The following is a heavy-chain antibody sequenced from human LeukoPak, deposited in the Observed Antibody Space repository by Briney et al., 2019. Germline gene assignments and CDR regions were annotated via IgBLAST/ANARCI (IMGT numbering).Heavy chain of an antibody. CDR2: SGTAGDT. CDR3: VRWWGGMDV. Sequence: GSLRLSCAASGFTFCGYDMHWVRQATGKGPEWVSGSGTAGDTYYPDSVKGRFTISRENAKNSLYLQMHSLRAGDTAVYYCVRWWGGMDVWGRGTTVTVSS. J-gene: IGHJ6*02. D-gene: IGHD2-15*01. CDR1: GFTFCGYD. V-gene: IGHV3-13*01.